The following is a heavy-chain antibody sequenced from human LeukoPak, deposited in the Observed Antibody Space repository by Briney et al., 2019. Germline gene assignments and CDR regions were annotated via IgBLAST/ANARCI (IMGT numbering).Heavy chain of an antibody. CDR1: GFTFSSYA. V-gene: IGHV3-23*01. CDR3: AKGSNNYPDNFDY. J-gene: IGHJ4*02. CDR2: ISGSGGST. D-gene: IGHD1-1*01. Sequence: GGSLRLSCAASGFTFSSYAMSWVRQAPGKGLEWVSGISGSGGSTYYAESVKGRCTISRDNSKKTLFLQMNSLRAGDTAVYYCAKGSNNYPDNFDYWGQGTLVTVSS.